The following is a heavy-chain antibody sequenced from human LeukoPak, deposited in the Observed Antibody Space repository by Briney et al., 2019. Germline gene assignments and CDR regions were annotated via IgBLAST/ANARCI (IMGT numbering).Heavy chain of an antibody. Sequence: SETLSLTCTVSGVSIGSYYWRGLRQPPRGGRQWLGEITHSGSPDYNPPLKSRVTISGDTSKKQFPLNLPSVTAADTGVYCCARGVDLWGRGTPVTVSS. CDR1: GVSIGSYY. CDR3: ARGVDL. J-gene: IGHJ2*01. V-gene: IGHV4-59*12. CDR2: ITHSGSP.